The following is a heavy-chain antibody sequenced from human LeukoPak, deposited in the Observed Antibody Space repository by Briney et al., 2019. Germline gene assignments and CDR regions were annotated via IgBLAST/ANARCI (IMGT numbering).Heavy chain of an antibody. V-gene: IGHV4-30-4*08. Sequence: SETLSLTCTVSGDSISSGDYYWTWIRQPPGKGLEWIGYINYSGSTYYNPSLKSRVTISVDMSKNQFSLKLSSVTAADTAVYYCARQYFGVWGSYAPYYFDYWGQGTLVTVSS. CDR3: ARQYFGVWGSYAPYYFDY. J-gene: IGHJ4*02. D-gene: IGHD3-16*01. CDR1: GDSISSGDYY. CDR2: INYSGST.